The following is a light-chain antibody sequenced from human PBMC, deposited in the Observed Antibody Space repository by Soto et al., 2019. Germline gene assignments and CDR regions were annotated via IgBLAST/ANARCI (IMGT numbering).Light chain of an antibody. CDR1: TSNIVDNT. Sequence: QPVLTQPPSASGTPVQRVTISCSASTSNIVDNTVGWYQHLPGSAPKVLIYVNDQRPSGVPDRFSGSRSGTSASLTISGLQSEDEADYYCASWDDSLNGHVFGTGTKLTVL. CDR3: ASWDDSLNGHV. J-gene: IGLJ1*01. V-gene: IGLV1-44*01. CDR2: VND.